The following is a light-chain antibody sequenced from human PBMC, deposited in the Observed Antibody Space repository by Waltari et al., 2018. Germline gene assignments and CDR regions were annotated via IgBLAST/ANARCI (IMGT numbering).Light chain of an antibody. J-gene: IGKJ4*01. Sequence: IVLTHSPATLSSSPGARATLSCRASQSVNYFLAWFQQKPGQAPRLLIYDASNRATGIPARFSGSGSGTDFTLTISSLEPEDFAVYYCQQRTNWPLTFGGGTKVEIK. CDR1: QSVNYF. CDR3: QQRTNWPLT. V-gene: IGKV3-11*01. CDR2: DAS.